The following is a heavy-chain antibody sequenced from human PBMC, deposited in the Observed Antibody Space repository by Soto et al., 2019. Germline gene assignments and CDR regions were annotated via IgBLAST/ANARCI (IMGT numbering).Heavy chain of an antibody. CDR3: AGLAPADWLSYYYSYGMDV. J-gene: IGHJ6*02. D-gene: IGHD3-9*01. CDR1: GGSISSYY. V-gene: IGHV4-59*08. CDR2: ISYSGST. Sequence: QMQLQESGPGLVKPSETLSLTCTVSGGSISSYYWSWIRQPPGKGLEWIGYISYSGSTNYNPSLMRRVTISLDTSTNQFSLKLSSVTAADSAVYYCAGLAPADWLSYYYSYGMDVWGQGTTVTVSS.